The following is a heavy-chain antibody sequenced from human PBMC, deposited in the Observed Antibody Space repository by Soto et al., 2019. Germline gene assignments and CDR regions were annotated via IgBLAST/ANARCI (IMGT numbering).Heavy chain of an antibody. V-gene: IGHV3-23*01. J-gene: IGHJ4*02. CDR3: AKRMAGYCSGGSCLLAVDY. CDR1: GFTFSSYA. CDR2: ISGSGGST. D-gene: IGHD2-15*01. Sequence: EVQLLESGGGLVQPGGSLRLSCAASGFTFSSYAMSWVRQAPGKGLEWVSAISGSGGSTYYADSVKGRFTISRDNYKNTLYLQMNSLRAEDTAVYYCAKRMAGYCSGGSCLLAVDYWGQGTLVTVSS.